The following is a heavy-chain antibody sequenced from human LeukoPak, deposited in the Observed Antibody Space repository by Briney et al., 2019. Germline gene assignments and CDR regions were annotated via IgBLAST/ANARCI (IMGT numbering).Heavy chain of an antibody. CDR3: AKDNYGGNRGGFDY. CDR1: GFTFSSYA. CDR2: ISGSGDST. Sequence: PGGSLRLSCAASGFTFSSYAMSWVRQAPGKGLEWVSAISGSGDSTYYADSVKGRFTISRDNSKNTLYLQMNSLRAEDTAVYYCAKDNYGGNRGGFDYWGQGTLVTVSS. J-gene: IGHJ4*02. V-gene: IGHV3-23*01. D-gene: IGHD4-23*01.